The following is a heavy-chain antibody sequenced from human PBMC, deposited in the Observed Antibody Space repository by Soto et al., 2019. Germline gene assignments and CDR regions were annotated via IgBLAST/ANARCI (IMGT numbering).Heavy chain of an antibody. CDR3: TALDTSGYYHQSDY. J-gene: IGHJ4*02. Sequence: GGSLRLCCAASGFTLSVSDLHWVRQASGKGLEWVARIRSKANNYATAYAASVKGRFTISRDDSENTAYLQMNSLNTEDTAVYYCTALDTSGYYHQSDYWGQGT. CDR2: IRSKANNYAT. CDR1: GFTLSVSD. V-gene: IGHV3-73*01. D-gene: IGHD3-22*01.